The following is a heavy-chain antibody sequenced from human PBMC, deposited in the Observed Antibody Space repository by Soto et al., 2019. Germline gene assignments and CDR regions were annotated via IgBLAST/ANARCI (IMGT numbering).Heavy chain of an antibody. Sequence: ASVKVSCKASGYTFTGYYMHWVRQAPGQGLEWMGWINPNSGGTNYAQKFQGWVTMTRDTSISTAYMELSRLRSDDTAVYYCARDIVVVPAASMLYYYYGMDVWGQGTTVTVSS. V-gene: IGHV1-2*04. D-gene: IGHD2-2*01. CDR3: ARDIVVVPAASMLYYYYGMDV. J-gene: IGHJ6*02. CDR2: INPNSGGT. CDR1: GYTFTGYY.